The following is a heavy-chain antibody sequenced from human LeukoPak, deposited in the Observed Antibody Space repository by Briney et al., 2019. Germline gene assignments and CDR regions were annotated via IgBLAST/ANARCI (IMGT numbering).Heavy chain of an antibody. Sequence: GGSLRLSCAASGFTFSSYSMNWVRQAPGKGLEWVSSISSSSSYIYYADSVKGRFTISRDNAKNSLYLQMNSLRAEDTAVYYCARESRGAAAGDDYWGQGTLVTVSS. CDR1: GFTFSSYS. J-gene: IGHJ4*02. CDR3: ARESRGAAAGDDY. CDR2: ISSSSSYI. D-gene: IGHD6-13*01. V-gene: IGHV3-21*01.